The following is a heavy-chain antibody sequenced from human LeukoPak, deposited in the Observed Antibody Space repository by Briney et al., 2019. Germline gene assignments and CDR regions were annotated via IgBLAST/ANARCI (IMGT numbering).Heavy chain of an antibody. J-gene: IGHJ6*02. Sequence: PSETLSLTCTVSGGSISSYYWSWIRQPPGKGLEWIGYIYYSGSTNYNPSLKSRVTISVDTSKNQFSLKLSSVTAADTAVYYCARAAGGSGSYKAYYYYYYYGMDVWGQGTTVTVSS. CDR2: IYYSGST. D-gene: IGHD3-10*01. V-gene: IGHV4-59*01. CDR1: GGSISSYY. CDR3: ARAAGGSGSYKAYYYYYYYGMDV.